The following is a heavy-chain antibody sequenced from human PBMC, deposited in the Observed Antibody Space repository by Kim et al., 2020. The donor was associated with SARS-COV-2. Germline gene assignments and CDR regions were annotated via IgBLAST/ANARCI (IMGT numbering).Heavy chain of an antibody. CDR2: ISAYSGNT. Sequence: ASVKVSCKASGYTFTSYGISWVRQAPGQGLEWMGWISAYSGNTNYAQKLQGRVTMTTDTSTSTAYMELRSLRSDDTAVYYCARVVGATHYYYGMDVWGQGTTVTVSS. V-gene: IGHV1-18*01. D-gene: IGHD1-26*01. CDR3: ARVVGATHYYYGMDV. CDR1: GYTFTSYG. J-gene: IGHJ6*02.